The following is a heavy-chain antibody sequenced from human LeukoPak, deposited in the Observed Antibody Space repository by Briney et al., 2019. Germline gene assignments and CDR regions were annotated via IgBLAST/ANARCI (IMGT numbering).Heavy chain of an antibody. J-gene: IGHJ4*02. CDR2: INHSGST. CDR1: GGSFSGYY. Sequence: SETLSLTCAVYGGSFSGYYWIWIRQPPGKGLEWIGEINHSGSTIYNPSLQSRVTISVDTSKIQFSLKLSSVSAADTAVYYCARDGISYGIDYWGQGTLVTVSS. D-gene: IGHD5-18*01. V-gene: IGHV4-34*01. CDR3: ARDGISYGIDY.